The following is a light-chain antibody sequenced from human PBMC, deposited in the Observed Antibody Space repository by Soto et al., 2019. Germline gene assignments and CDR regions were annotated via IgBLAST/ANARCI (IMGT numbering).Light chain of an antibody. CDR3: QQYDNLPIT. CDR2: DAS. V-gene: IGKV1-5*01. CDR1: QSVNSW. J-gene: IGKJ5*01. Sequence: DIQMTQSPSTLSAFVGDRVTITCRASQSVNSWLAWYQQRPGKAPKLLIYDASTLESGVPSRFSGSGSGTEFTLTISSLQPDDFATYYCQQYDNLPITFGQGTRLEIK.